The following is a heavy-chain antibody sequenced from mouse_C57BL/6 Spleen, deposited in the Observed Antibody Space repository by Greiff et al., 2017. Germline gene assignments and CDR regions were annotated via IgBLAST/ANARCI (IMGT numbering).Heavy chain of an antibody. V-gene: IGHV1-82*01. D-gene: IGHD2-4*01. J-gene: IGHJ2*01. CDR2: IYPGDGDT. CDR3: EADYGGGYFDY. Sequence: VQLQQSGPELVKPGASVKISCKASGYAFSSSWMNWVKQRPGKGLEWIGRIYPGDGDTNYNGKFKGKDTLTADKSASTAYMQLSSLTPEDSAVSFWEADYGGGYFDYWGQGTTLTVSS. CDR1: GYAFSSSW.